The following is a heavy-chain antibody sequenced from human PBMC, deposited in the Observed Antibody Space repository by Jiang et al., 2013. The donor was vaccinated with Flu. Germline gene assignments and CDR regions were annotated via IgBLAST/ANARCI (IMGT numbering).Heavy chain of an antibody. CDR3: ARGRTSSWYYYALDV. CDR2: GT. D-gene: IGHD6-13*01. Sequence: GTYYSQRFQGRVTLTRDTSISTAYMELSGLRSDDTAVYFCARGRTSSWYYYALDVWGQGTTVTVSS. J-gene: IGHJ6*02. V-gene: IGHV1-2*02.